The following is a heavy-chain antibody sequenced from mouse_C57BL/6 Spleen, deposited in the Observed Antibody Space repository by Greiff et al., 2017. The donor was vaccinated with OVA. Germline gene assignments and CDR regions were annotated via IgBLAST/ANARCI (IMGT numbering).Heavy chain of an antibody. V-gene: IGHV1-81*01. CDR3: AREGYYGSSYYAMDY. Sequence: QVQLQQSGAELARPGASVKLSCKASGYTFTSYGISWVKQRTGQGLEWIGEIYPRSGNTYYNEKFKGKATLTADKSSSPAYMELRSLTSEDSAVYFCAREGYYGSSYYAMDYWGQGTSVTVSS. CDR1: GYTFTSYG. J-gene: IGHJ4*01. D-gene: IGHD1-1*01. CDR2: IYPRSGNT.